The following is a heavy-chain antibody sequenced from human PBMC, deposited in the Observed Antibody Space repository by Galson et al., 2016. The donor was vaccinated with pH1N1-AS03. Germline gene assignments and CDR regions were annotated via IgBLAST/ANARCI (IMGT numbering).Heavy chain of an antibody. CDR2: TYWRSKWYN. CDR1: GDSVSSNIDA. D-gene: IGHD2-15*01. CDR3: ARGSYSAFDI. Sequence: CAISGDSVSSNIDAWNWIRQSPSGGLEWLGRTYWRSKWYNDYAVSVKSRITINPDTAKNPFSLQLNSVTPEDTAVYYCARGSYSAFDIWGQGKMVTVSS. J-gene: IGHJ3*02. V-gene: IGHV6-1*01.